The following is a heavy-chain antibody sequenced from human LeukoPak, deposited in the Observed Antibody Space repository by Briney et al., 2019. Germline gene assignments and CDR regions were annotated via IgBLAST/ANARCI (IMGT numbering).Heavy chain of an antibody. CDR3: ARDNYGDLFDY. J-gene: IGHJ4*02. CDR1: SVSFSDYY. D-gene: IGHD4-17*01. CDR2: IYTSGST. Sequence: SETLSLTCTRYSVSFSDYYWSWIRQPAGKGLEWIGRIYTSGSTNYNPSLKSRVTMSVDTSKNQFSLKLSSVTAADTAVYYCARDNYGDLFDYWGQGTLVTVSS. V-gene: IGHV4-4*07.